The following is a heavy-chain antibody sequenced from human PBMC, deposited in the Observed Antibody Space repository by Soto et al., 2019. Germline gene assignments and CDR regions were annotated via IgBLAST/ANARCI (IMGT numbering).Heavy chain of an antibody. Sequence: SETLSLTCSVSGGSIRDYFWTWVRQPPGKGLEWIGYISSSGTINYNSSLKSRVTISLDTSRNHFSLKLTSVTTADTGVYFCARDRKLVIQGNYYYYGMDVSDQGTTVTVSS. CDR1: GGSIRDYF. CDR3: ARDRKLVIQGNYYYYGMDV. J-gene: IGHJ6*02. D-gene: IGHD3-10*01. V-gene: IGHV4-59*12. CDR2: ISSSGTI.